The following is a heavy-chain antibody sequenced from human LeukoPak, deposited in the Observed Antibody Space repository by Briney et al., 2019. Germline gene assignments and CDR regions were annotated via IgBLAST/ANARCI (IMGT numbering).Heavy chain of an antibody. CDR1: GGSFSGYY. D-gene: IGHD3-16*01. CDR3: ARHSPTSYYYMDV. Sequence: PSETLSLTCAVYGGSFSGYYWSWIRQPPGKGLEWIGEINHSGSTNYNPSLKSRVTISVDTSKNQFSLKLISVTAADTAVYYCARHSPTSYYYMDVWGKGTTVTISS. J-gene: IGHJ6*03. V-gene: IGHV4-34*01. CDR2: INHSGST.